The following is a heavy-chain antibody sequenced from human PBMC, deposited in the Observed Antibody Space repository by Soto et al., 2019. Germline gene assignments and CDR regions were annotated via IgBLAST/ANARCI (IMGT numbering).Heavy chain of an antibody. Sequence: GAPLKVSCKASGGTFSCYVISWARQAPGQGLEWMGGIIPIFGTANYAQKFQGRVTITADESTSTAYMELSSLRSEDTAVYYCARDLGLWVVAAKRNWFDPWGQGTLVTVSS. CDR3: ARDLGLWVVAAKRNWFDP. J-gene: IGHJ5*02. CDR1: GGTFSCYV. V-gene: IGHV1-69*13. D-gene: IGHD2-15*01. CDR2: IIPIFGTA.